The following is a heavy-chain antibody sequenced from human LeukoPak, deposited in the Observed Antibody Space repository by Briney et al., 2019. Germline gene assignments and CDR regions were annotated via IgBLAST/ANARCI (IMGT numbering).Heavy chain of an antibody. Sequence: SETLSLTCTVSGDSISSYYWSWIRQPPGKGLDWIGYMYYSGSTNYNPSLKSRVTISVDTSKNQFSLKLSSVTAADTAVYYCARGHSSGWYGATWFDPWGQGTLVTVSS. CDR2: MYYSGST. D-gene: IGHD6-19*01. CDR1: GDSISSYY. V-gene: IGHV4-59*01. CDR3: ARGHSSGWYGATWFDP. J-gene: IGHJ5*02.